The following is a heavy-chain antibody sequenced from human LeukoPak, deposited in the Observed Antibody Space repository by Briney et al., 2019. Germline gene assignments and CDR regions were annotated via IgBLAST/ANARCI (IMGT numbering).Heavy chain of an antibody. J-gene: IGHJ4*02. Sequence: ASVKVSCKASGYTFSEYYLHWVRQAPGQGLEWMGWINPNSGGTNYAQKFQGRVTMTRDTSISTAYMELSRLRSDDTAVYYCAKERAGYTNPYYFDYWGQGTLVTVSS. D-gene: IGHD3-16*02. V-gene: IGHV1-2*02. CDR3: AKERAGYTNPYYFDY. CDR1: GYTFSEYY. CDR2: INPNSGGT.